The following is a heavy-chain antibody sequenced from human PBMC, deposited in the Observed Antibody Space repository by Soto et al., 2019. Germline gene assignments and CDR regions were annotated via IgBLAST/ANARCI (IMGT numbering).Heavy chain of an antibody. CDR1: GFSLSTSGVG. Sequence: QITLKESGPTLVKPTQTLTLTCTFSGFSLSTSGVGVGWIRQPPGKALEWLALIYWDDDKRYSPSLKSRLTITKDTSKNQVVLTMTNIDPVDTAPYCCAHTVVPAAKEGDWFDPWGQGTLVTASS. V-gene: IGHV2-5*02. CDR3: AHTVVPAAKEGDWFDP. D-gene: IGHD2-2*01. CDR2: IYWDDDK. J-gene: IGHJ5*02.